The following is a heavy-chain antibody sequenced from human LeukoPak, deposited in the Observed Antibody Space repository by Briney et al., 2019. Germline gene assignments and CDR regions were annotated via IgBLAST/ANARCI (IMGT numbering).Heavy chain of an antibody. CDR2: IHYSGST. Sequence: SETLSLTCTVAGGSINSGGYYWSWIRQHPGKGLEWIGNIHYSGSTYYNPSLKSRVTISVDTSKNQFSLKLSSVTAADTAVYYCARVGLVRGGYYFDYWGQGTLVTVSS. CDR3: ARVGLVRGGYYFDY. V-gene: IGHV4-30-4*08. CDR1: GGSINSGGYY. D-gene: IGHD3-10*01. J-gene: IGHJ4*02.